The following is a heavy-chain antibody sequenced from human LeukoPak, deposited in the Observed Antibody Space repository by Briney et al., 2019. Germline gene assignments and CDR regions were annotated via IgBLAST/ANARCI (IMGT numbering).Heavy chain of an antibody. V-gene: IGHV4-59*08. CDR1: GGSISSYY. D-gene: IGHD3-10*01. CDR2: VYDSGST. CDR3: ARRGGRGSSYWFDP. Sequence: SETLSLTCTVSGGSISSYYWTWIRQPPGKGLEWIGYVYDSGSTNYNPSLQSRVTTSVDTSKSQFSLKLTSVTAADTAVYYCARRGGRGSSYWFDPWGQGTLVTVSS. J-gene: IGHJ5*02.